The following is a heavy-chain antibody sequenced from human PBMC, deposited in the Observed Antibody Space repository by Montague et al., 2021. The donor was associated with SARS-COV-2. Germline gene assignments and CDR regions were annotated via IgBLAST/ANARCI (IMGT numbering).Heavy chain of an antibody. V-gene: IGHV3-33*08. CDR1: GFPFNAYN. D-gene: IGHD5-24*01. CDR3: ARGGQMATTVFDS. CDR2: IWFDGTEI. Sequence: SRRLSCAASGFPFNAYNMHWVRQAPGKGLEWVTVIWFDGTEIHYADSVKGRFAISRDNSKNTLYLQMNSLRAEDTAVYYCARGGQMATTVFDSWGQGTLVTVS. J-gene: IGHJ4*02.